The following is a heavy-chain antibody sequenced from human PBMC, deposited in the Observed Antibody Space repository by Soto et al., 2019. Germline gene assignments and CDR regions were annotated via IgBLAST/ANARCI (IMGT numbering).Heavy chain of an antibody. CDR1: GFTFSSYG. V-gene: IGHV3-30*18. CDR2: ISYDGSNK. CDR3: AKDWEDYGSGSYYNGVGYYYYGMDV. J-gene: IGHJ6*02. Sequence: QVQLVESGGGVVQPGRSLRLSCAASGFTFSSYGMHWVRQAPGKGLEWVAVISYDGSNKYYADSVKGRFTISRDNSKNTLYLQMNSLRAEDTAVYYCAKDWEDYGSGSYYNGVGYYYYGMDVWGQGTTVTVSS. D-gene: IGHD3-10*01.